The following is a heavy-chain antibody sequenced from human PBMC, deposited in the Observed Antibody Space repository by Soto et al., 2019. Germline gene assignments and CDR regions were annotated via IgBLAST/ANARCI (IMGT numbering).Heavy chain of an antibody. J-gene: IGHJ4*02. CDR1: GGSISTNW. V-gene: IGHV4-4*02. Sequence: QVQLQESGPGLMKPSGTLSLTCAVSGGSISTNWWSWVRQPPGKGLEWVGEIYHSGRTKYNPSLEIRVTMSVDKSQNHLSLTLNAVTAADTAVYYCARHRAVSGTRGFDFWGQGTLVTVSS. D-gene: IGHD1-26*01. CDR3: ARHRAVSGTRGFDF. CDR2: IYHSGRT.